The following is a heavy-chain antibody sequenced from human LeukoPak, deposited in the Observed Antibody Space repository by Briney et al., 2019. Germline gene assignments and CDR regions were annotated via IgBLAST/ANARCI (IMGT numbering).Heavy chain of an antibody. CDR3: ASVHAFGGWSNDAFDI. Sequence: HPGGSLRLSCAASGFTFSSYSLNWVRQAPGKGLEWVSYINSDSSTIYYADSVKGRFTISRDNSKNTLYLQMNSLRAEDTAVYYCASVHAFGGWSNDAFDIWGQGTMVTVSS. CDR1: GFTFSSYS. CDR2: INSDSSTI. V-gene: IGHV3-48*01. J-gene: IGHJ3*02. D-gene: IGHD3-16*01.